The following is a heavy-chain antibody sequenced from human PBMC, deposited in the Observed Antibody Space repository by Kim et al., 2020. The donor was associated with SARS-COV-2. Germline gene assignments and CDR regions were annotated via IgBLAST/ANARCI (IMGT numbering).Heavy chain of an antibody. CDR3: TRGQPGIAEAGTRPF. V-gene: IGHV1-2*02. CDR1: GYKFTVYY. CDR2: INPNSGGT. Sequence: ASVKVSCKASGYKFTVYYIHWVRKAPGQGLEWLGWINPNSGGTNYAQKFQGRVTMTRDTSISTAYMDLIRLRSDDTDVYYCTRGQPGIAEAGTRPFWGQG. J-gene: IGHJ4*02. D-gene: IGHD6-13*01.